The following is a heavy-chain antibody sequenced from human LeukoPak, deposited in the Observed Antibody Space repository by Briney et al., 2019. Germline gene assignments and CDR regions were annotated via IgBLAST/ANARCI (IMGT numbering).Heavy chain of an antibody. CDR2: ISGSGGST. V-gene: IGHV3-23*01. CDR3: AKDIYYDSSGYYYSFAFDI. Sequence: GGSLRLSCAASGFTFSSYAMSWVRQAPGKGLEWVSAISGSGGSTYYADSVKGRFTISRDNSKNTLYLQMNSLRAEDTAVYYCAKDIYYDSSGYYYSFAFDIWGQGTMVTVSS. CDR1: GFTFSSYA. J-gene: IGHJ3*02. D-gene: IGHD3-22*01.